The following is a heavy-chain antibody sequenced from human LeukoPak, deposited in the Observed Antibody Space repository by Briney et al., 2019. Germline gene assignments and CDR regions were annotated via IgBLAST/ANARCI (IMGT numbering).Heavy chain of an antibody. V-gene: IGHV3-30*03. CDR1: GFTFSSYA. CDR2: IPYDGSNK. D-gene: IGHD3-10*01. CDR3: ATYEDYGSDRCYFDY. J-gene: IGHJ4*02. Sequence: GGSLGLSCAASGFTFSSYAMHWVRQAPGKGLEWVAVIPYDGSNKYYADSVKGRFTISRDNSKNTLYLQMNSLRAEDTAVYYCATYEDYGSDRCYFDYWGQGTLVTVSS.